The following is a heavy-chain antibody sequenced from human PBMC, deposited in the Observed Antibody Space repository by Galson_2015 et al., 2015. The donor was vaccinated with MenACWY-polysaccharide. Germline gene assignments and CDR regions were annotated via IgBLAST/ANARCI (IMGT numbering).Heavy chain of an antibody. CDR1: GFPFSSYA. V-gene: IGHV3-30*18. CDR3: AKPFYGGNSYGAFNI. D-gene: IGHD4-23*01. J-gene: IGHJ3*02. CDR2: ISYDGSDK. Sequence: SLRLSCAASGFPFSSYAIHWVRQAPGKGLEWVAVISYDGSDKYYADSVKGRFTISRDNPKNTLYLQMNGLRAEDTAVYYCAKPFYGGNSYGAFNIWGQGTMVTVSS.